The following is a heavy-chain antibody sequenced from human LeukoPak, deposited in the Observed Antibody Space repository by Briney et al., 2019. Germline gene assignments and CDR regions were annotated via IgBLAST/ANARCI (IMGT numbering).Heavy chain of an antibody. CDR1: GYTLTELS. J-gene: IGHJ4*02. D-gene: IGHD1-1*01. CDR3: ATGPSPNWNAPYFDY. CDR2: FDPEDGEK. Sequence: ASVNLSCKVSGYTLTELSMHWVRQAPGKGLEWMGGFDPEDGEKIYAQKFQGRVTMIEDTSTDTAYMELSSLRSEDTAVYYCATGPSPNWNAPYFDYWGQGTLLTAYS. V-gene: IGHV1-24*01.